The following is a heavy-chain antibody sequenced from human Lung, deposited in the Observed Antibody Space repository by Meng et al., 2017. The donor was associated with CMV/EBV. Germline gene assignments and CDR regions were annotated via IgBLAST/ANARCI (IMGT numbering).Heavy chain of an antibody. CDR3: ARDPIRVLRFLEWNYYYYGMDV. J-gene: IGHJ6*02. V-gene: IGHV1-18*01. D-gene: IGHD3-3*01. CDR1: GDTFTTSG. CDR2: ISAYNGNT. Sequence: AAVKISCEPSGDTFTTSGISWVRQAPGQGLEWMGWISAYNGNTNYAQTLQGRVTMTTDTSTSTAYMELRSLRSDDTAVYYCARDPIRVLRFLEWNYYYYGMDVWGQGTTVTVSS.